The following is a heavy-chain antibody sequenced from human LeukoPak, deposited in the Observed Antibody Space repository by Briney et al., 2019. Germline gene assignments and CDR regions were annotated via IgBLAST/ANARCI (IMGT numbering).Heavy chain of an antibody. CDR3: ARGYFDWFPNWFDP. CDR1: GGSISSYY. D-gene: IGHD3-9*01. V-gene: IGHV4-59*08. CDR2: IYYSGST. J-gene: IGHJ5*02. Sequence: RPSETLSLTCTVSGGSISSYYWSWIRQPPGKGLEWIGYIYYSGSTNYNPSLKSRVTTSVDTSKNQFSLKLSSVTAADTAVYYCARGYFDWFPNWFDPWGQGTLVTVSS.